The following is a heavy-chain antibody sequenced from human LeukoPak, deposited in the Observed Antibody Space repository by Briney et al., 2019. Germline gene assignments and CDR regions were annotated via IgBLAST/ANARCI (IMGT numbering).Heavy chain of an antibody. Sequence: ASVKVSCKASGFTFTTFGIGWVRQAPGQGLEWMGWINPNSGDTNYAQKFQGRVTMTRDTSISTAYMELSRLRSDDTAVYYCARDRTRYYYYSYMDVWGKGTAVTISS. D-gene: IGHD1-14*01. CDR1: GFTFTTFG. J-gene: IGHJ6*03. CDR3: ARDRTRYYYYSYMDV. V-gene: IGHV1-2*02. CDR2: INPNSGDT.